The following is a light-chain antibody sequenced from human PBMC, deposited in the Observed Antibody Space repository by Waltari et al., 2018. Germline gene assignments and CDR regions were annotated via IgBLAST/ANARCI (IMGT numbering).Light chain of an antibody. Sequence: HSALTQPASVSGSPGQSITISCTGTSSDVGGYNYVSWYQHHQGKAPKLMIYEVSNRPSGVSNRFSGSKSGNTASLTISGLQAEDEAHYYCSSYTSSISWVFGGGTKLTVL. CDR3: SSYTSSISWV. CDR2: EVS. CDR1: SSDVGGYNY. J-gene: IGLJ3*02. V-gene: IGLV2-14*01.